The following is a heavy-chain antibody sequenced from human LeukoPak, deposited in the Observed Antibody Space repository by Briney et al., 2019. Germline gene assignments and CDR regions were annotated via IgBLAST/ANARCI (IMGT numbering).Heavy chain of an antibody. CDR1: GYTFTTYY. CDR3: ARFTMVRGVKTFDY. V-gene: IGHV1-2*02. D-gene: IGHD3-10*01. J-gene: IGHJ4*02. Sequence: GASVKVSCKTSGYTFTTYYMHWVRQAPGQGLEWMGWINPNSGGTNYAQKFQGRVTMTRDTSISTAYMELSRLRSDDTAVYYCARFTMVRGVKTFDYWGQGTLVTVSS. CDR2: INPNSGGT.